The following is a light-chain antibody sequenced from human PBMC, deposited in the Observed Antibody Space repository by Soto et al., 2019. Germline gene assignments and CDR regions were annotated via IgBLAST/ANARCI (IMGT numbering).Light chain of an antibody. J-gene: IGKJ1*01. V-gene: IGKV1-5*03. CDR2: KAS. CDR3: QQSYSTPQT. Sequence: DIQMTQSPSTLSGSVGDRVTITCRASQTISSWLAWYQQKPGKAPKLLIYKASTLKSGVPSRFSGSGSGTDFTLTISSLQPEDFATYYCQQSYSTPQTVGQGTKVDIK. CDR1: QTISSW.